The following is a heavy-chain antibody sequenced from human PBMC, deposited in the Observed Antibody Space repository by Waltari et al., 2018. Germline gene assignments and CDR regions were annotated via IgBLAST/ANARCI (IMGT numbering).Heavy chain of an antibody. CDR3: ARDRICSSTSCHTEPFDY. J-gene: IGHJ4*02. D-gene: IGHD2-2*01. Sequence: QVQLVQSGAEVKKPGASVKVSCKASGYTFTSYGISWVRQAPGQGLEWMGWISAYNGNTNYAQKLQGRVTMTTDTSTSTAYMELRSLRSDDTAVYYCARDRICSSTSCHTEPFDYWGQGTLVTVSS. CDR2: ISAYNGNT. CDR1: GYTFTSYG. V-gene: IGHV1-18*01.